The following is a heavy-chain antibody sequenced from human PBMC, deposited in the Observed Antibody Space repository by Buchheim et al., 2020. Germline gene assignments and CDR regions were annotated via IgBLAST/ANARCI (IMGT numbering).Heavy chain of an antibody. CDR3: ARGYCSGGSCYSGYYYGMDV. CDR2: INHSGST. Sequence: QVQLQQWGAGLLKPSETLSLTCAVYGGSFSGYYWSWIRQPPGKGLEWIGEINHSGSTNYNPSLKSRVTISEDTSQNQFSLQLSSVTAADTAVYYCARGYCSGGSCYSGYYYGMDVWGQGTT. J-gene: IGHJ6*02. V-gene: IGHV4-34*01. D-gene: IGHD2-15*01. CDR1: GGSFSGYY.